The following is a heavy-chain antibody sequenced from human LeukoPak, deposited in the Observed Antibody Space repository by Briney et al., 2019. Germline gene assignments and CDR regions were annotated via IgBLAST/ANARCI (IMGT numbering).Heavy chain of an antibody. D-gene: IGHD3-22*01. CDR3: AKDGLYYDGSEHVYYFDS. CDR2: IIYSGGAT. CDR1: GFTFSRSA. Sequence: GGSLRLSCAASGFTFSRSAMTWVRQGPGTGLEFVASIIYSGGATYYADSVKGRFTISRDNSENTLYLQMNSLRAEDTALYYCAKDGLYYDGSEHVYYFDSWGQGTLVTVSS. V-gene: IGHV3-23*01. J-gene: IGHJ4*02.